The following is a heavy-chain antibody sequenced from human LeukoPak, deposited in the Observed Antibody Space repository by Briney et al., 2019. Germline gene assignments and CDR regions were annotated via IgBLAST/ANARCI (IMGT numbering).Heavy chain of an antibody. V-gene: IGHV4-61*02. CDR2: IYTSGST. CDR1: GGSISSGGYY. J-gene: IGHJ4*02. CDR3: ARVGGNSRKRFFDF. Sequence: PSQTLSLTCTVSGGSISSGGYYWSWIRQPPGKGLEWIGRIYTSGSTNYNPSLKSRVTISVDTSSNQFSLKLSSVTAADTAVYYCARVGGNSRKRFFDFWGQGSLVTVSS. D-gene: IGHD4-23*01.